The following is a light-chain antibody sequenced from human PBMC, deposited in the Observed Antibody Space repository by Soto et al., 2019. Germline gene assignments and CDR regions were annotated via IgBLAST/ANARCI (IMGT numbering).Light chain of an antibody. Sequence: IQMTQSPSTLSASVGDRVTITCRASQSISSWLAWYQQKQGKAPKVLMYDASSLQSGVPSRFSGSGSGTDFTLTISRLHPEDFETYYCQQLNSYPLTFGGGTKVDIK. V-gene: IGKV1-5*01. CDR3: QQLNSYPLT. CDR2: DAS. J-gene: IGKJ4*01. CDR1: QSISSW.